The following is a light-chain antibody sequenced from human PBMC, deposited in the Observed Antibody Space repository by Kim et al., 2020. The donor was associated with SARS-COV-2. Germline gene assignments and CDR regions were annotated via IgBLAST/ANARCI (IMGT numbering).Light chain of an antibody. CDR2: KAS. V-gene: IGKV1-5*03. J-gene: IGKJ1*01. CDR3: QQYNSYPWA. Sequence: ASVGDRVTITCRASQSISSWLAWYQQKPGKAPKVLIYKASSLESGVPSRFGGSGSGTEFTLTISSLQPDDFATYYCQQYNSYPWAFGQGAKVDIK. CDR1: QSISSW.